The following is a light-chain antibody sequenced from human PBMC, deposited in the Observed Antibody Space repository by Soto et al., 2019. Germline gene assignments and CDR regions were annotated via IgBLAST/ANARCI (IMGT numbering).Light chain of an antibody. Sequence: DIQMTQSPSSLSASVGDRVTITCRASQSISSYLNWYQQKPGKAPNLLIYAASRLQSGVPSRFSGSESGTDFTLTISSLQPEDFATYYCQQSYTTPWTFGQETKVEIK. CDR1: QSISSY. CDR2: AAS. J-gene: IGKJ1*01. V-gene: IGKV1-39*01. CDR3: QQSYTTPWT.